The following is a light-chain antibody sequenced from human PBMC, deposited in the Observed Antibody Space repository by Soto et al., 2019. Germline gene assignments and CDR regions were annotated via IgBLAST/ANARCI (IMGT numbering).Light chain of an antibody. CDR1: SPNIGSNT. CDR3: AAWDDSLNGVV. V-gene: IGLV1-44*01. J-gene: IGLJ2*01. CDR2: SNN. Sequence: QLVLTQPPSASGTPGQRVSISCSGSSPNIGSNTVNWYQQLPGTAPKLLIYSNNQRPSGVPDRFSGSKSGTSASLAIGGLQSEDEGDYYCAAWDDSLNGVVFGGGTKVTVL.